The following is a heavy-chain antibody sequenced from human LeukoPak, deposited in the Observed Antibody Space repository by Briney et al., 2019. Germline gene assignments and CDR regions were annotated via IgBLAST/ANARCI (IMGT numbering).Heavy chain of an antibody. D-gene: IGHD3-10*01. CDR1: GFTFSSYA. V-gene: IGHV3-23*01. CDR3: AKDYGSGSYYSANAFDI. Sequence: GGSLRLSCAASGFTFSSYAMNWVRQAPGKGLEWVSGISGSGSSTYYADSVKGRFTISRDNSKNTLYLQMNSLRAEDTAVYYCAKDYGSGSYYSANAFDIWGQGTMATVSS. J-gene: IGHJ3*02. CDR2: ISGSGSST.